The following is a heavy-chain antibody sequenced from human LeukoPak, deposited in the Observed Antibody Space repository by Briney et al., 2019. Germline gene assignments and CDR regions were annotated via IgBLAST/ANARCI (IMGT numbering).Heavy chain of an antibody. CDR3: TSNYYGSGLI. J-gene: IGHJ3*02. V-gene: IGHV4-59*12. CDR1: GGSISSYY. Sequence: PSETLSLTCTVSGGSISSYYWSWIRQPPGKGLEWIGYIYYSGSTNYNPSLKSRVTISVDTSKNQFSLKLSSVTAADTAVYYCTSNYYGSGLIWGQGTMVTVSS. CDR2: IYYSGST. D-gene: IGHD3-10*01.